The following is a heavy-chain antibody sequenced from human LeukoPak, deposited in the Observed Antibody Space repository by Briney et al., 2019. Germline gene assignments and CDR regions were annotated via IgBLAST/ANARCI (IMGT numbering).Heavy chain of an antibody. Sequence: GGSLRLSCAAPGFTFSSYEMNGVRQAPGKGLEWTSYISSSGSTIYNAESVKGRFTISRDNAKNSLYLQRNSPRAEDTAVYYCAREAKSRVVVITTSSSKNDAFDIWGQGTMVTVSS. CDR2: ISSSGSTI. CDR3: AREAKSRVVVITTSSSKNDAFDI. V-gene: IGHV3-48*03. D-gene: IGHD3-22*01. CDR1: GFTFSSYE. J-gene: IGHJ3*02.